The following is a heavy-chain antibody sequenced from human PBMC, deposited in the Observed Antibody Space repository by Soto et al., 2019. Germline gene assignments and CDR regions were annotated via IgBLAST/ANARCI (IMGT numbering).Heavy chain of an antibody. CDR3: ARERDPRLYSSSLLRGAFDI. CDR1: GGSISSGGYY. Sequence: QVQLQESGPGLVKPSQTLSLTCTVSGGSISSGGYYWSWIRQHPGKGLEWIGYIYYSGSTYYNPSLKSRVTISVDTSKNQFSLKLSSVTAADTAVYYCARERDPRLYSSSLLRGAFDIWGQGTMVTVSS. V-gene: IGHV4-31*03. CDR2: IYYSGST. J-gene: IGHJ3*02. D-gene: IGHD6-13*01.